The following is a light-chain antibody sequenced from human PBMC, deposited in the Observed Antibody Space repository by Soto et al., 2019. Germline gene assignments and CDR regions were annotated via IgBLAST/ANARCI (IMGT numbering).Light chain of an antibody. Sequence: SALTPPASVSGSPGQSIPISRPGTSSDVGSYNLVSWYQQHPGKAPQLMIYEVSKRPSGVSNRFSGSKSGNTASLTISGLQAEDEADYYCCSYAGSSTPLIFGTGTKVTVL. CDR2: EVS. J-gene: IGLJ1*01. CDR1: SSDVGSYNL. V-gene: IGLV2-23*02. CDR3: CSYAGSSTPLI.